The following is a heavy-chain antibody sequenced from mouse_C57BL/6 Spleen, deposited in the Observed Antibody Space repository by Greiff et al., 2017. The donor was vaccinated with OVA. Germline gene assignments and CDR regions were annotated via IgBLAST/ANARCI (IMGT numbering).Heavy chain of an antibody. D-gene: IGHD2-4*01. CDR1: GYTFTSYW. V-gene: IGHV1-69*01. Sequence: QVQLQQPGAELVMPGASVKLSCKASGYTFTSYWMHWVKQRPGQGLEWIGEIDPSDSYTNYNQKFKGKSTLTVDKSSSTAYMQLSSLTSEDTAVEYCERSDKEDYDYDERAWFADWGQGTLVTVSA. J-gene: IGHJ3*01. CDR2: IDPSDSYT. CDR3: ERSDKEDYDYDERAWFAD.